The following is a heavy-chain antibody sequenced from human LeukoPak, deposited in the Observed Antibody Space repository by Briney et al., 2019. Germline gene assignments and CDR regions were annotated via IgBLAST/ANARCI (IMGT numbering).Heavy chain of an antibody. CDR2: IYSGGST. CDR1: GFTVSSNY. Sequence: PGGSLRLSCAASGFTVSSNYMSWVRQAPGKGLEWVSVIYSGGSTYYADSVKGRFTISRDNSKNTLYLQMNSLRAEDTAVYYCVRGDYGDYPGYWGQGTLVTVSS. D-gene: IGHD4-17*01. CDR3: VRGDYGDYPGY. V-gene: IGHV3-53*01. J-gene: IGHJ4*02.